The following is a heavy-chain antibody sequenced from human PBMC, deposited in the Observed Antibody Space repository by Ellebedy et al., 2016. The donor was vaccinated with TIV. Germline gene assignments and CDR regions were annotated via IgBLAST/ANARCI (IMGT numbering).Heavy chain of an antibody. D-gene: IGHD3-22*01. CDR2: IYHSGST. CDR3: VRAKYYSDTSSYGFDK. CDR1: GDSISNTDW. Sequence: GSLRLSXTVCGDSISNTDWWAWVRQPPGKGLEWIGEIYHSGSTNYNSSLKSRTIVSIDKSKNQFSLRLSSLTAADTAVYYCVRAKYYSDTSSYGFDKWGQGTLVTVSS. V-gene: IGHV4-4*02. J-gene: IGHJ4*02.